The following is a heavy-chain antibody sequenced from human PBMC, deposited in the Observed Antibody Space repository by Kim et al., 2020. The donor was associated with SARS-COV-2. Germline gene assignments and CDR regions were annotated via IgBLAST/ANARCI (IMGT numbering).Heavy chain of an antibody. J-gene: IGHJ3*02. V-gene: IGHV4-39*01. D-gene: IGHD7-27*01. CDR2: IYYSGST. CDR1: GGSISSSSYY. CDR3: AQPSPITGGAFDI. Sequence: SETLSLTCTVSGGSISSSSYYWGWIRQPPGKGLEWIGSIYYSGSTYYNPSLKSRVTISVDTSKDQFSLKLSSVTAADTAVYYFAQPSPITGGAFDIWGQGTMVTVSS.